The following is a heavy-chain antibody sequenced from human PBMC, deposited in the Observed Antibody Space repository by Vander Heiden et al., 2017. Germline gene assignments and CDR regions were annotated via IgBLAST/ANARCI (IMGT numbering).Heavy chain of an antibody. Sequence: QITLKESGPTLVKPTQTLTLTCTFSGFSLSTSGVGVGWIRQPPGKALEWLALIYWNDDKRYSPSLKSRLTITKDTSKNQVVLTMTNMDPVDTATYYCARGFWSGSYDYYYGMDVWGQGTTVTVSS. V-gene: IGHV2-5*01. J-gene: IGHJ6*02. D-gene: IGHD3-3*01. CDR3: ARGFWSGSYDYYYGMDV. CDR1: GFSLSTSGVG. CDR2: IYWNDDK.